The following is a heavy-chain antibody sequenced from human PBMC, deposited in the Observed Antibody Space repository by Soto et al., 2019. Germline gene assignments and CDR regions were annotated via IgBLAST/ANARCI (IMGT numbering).Heavy chain of an antibody. CDR2: ISRGGSFI. CDR3: ARGSRRTFDY. V-gene: IGHV3-21*01. D-gene: IGHD6-13*01. Sequence: EVQLVESGGGLVKPGGSLRLSCAASGFTFSDFTMNWVRQAPGKGLQWVSSISRGGSFISYADSVRGRFTISRDNAKNSLYLQVDSLRAEDTAVFIWARGSRRTFDYWGQGTLVTVSS. CDR1: GFTFSDFT. J-gene: IGHJ4*02.